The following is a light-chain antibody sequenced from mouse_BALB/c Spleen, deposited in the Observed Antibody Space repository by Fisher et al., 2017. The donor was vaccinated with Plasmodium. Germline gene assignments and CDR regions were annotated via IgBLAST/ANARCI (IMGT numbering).Light chain of an antibody. CDR2: LVS. V-gene: IGKV1-135*01. CDR3: HQYYDYRT. Sequence: VLTQTPLTLSVTIGQPASISCKSSQSLLDSDGKTYLNWLLRRQGHAPKRLIYLVSKLDSGVPDRFTGSGSGTDFTLKISRVEAEDLAVYYFHQYYDYRTFGGGTNLEIK. J-gene: IGKJ1*01. CDR1: QSLLDSDGKTY.